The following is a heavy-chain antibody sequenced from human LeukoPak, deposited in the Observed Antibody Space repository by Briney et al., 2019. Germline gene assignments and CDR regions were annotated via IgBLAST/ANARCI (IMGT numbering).Heavy chain of an antibody. D-gene: IGHD3-10*01. J-gene: IGHJ4*02. V-gene: IGHV4-59*01. CDR3: ARMRDSNAGNYFDY. CDR1: GGSISGYC. CDR2: ICYSGSTNYSGST. Sequence: PSETLSLTCTVSGGSISGYCWNWIRQPPGKGLEWIGYICYSGSTNYSGSTNYNPSLKSRVTMSVDTSNNQFSLRLSSVTAADTAVYYCARMRDSNAGNYFDYWGQGTLVTVSS.